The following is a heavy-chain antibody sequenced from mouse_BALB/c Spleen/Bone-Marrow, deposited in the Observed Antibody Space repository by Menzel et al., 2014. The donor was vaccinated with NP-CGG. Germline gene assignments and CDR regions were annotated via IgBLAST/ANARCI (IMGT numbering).Heavy chain of an antibody. CDR1: GFNIKDTY. CDR3: ARNGNYGAWFAY. J-gene: IGHJ3*01. V-gene: IGHV14-3*02. D-gene: IGHD2-1*01. CDR2: IDPANGNT. Sequence: EVKVVESGAELVKPGASVKLSCTASGFNIKDTYMHWVKQRPEQGLEWIGRIDPANGNTKYDPKFRGKATITADTSSNTAYLQLSSLTSEDTAVYHCARNGNYGAWFAYWGQGTLVTVSA.